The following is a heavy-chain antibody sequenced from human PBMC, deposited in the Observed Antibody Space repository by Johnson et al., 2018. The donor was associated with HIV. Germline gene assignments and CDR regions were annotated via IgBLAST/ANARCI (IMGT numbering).Heavy chain of an antibody. CDR3: AGDKVDDAFDI. D-gene: IGHD1-26*01. J-gene: IGHJ3*02. V-gene: IGHV3-30-3*01. CDR1: GFTFNSYA. Sequence: QMQLVESGGGLVQPGGSLRLSCAASGFTFNSYAMHWVRQAPGKGLEWVAVISYDGSNKYYAASVKGRFTISRDNSKNPLYLQMNSLRAGDTAVDYCAGDKVDDAFDIWGQGTMVTVSS. CDR2: ISYDGSNK.